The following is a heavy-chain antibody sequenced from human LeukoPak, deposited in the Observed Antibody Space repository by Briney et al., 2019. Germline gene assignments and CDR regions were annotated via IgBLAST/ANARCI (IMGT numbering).Heavy chain of an antibody. J-gene: IGHJ4*02. Sequence: ASVKVSCKASGGTFSSYTISWVRQAPGQGLEWMGRIIPILGIANYAQKFQGRVTITADKSASTAYMELRSLRSDDTAVYYCARDPGYGQQLVDLDADYWGQGTLVTVSS. CDR3: ARDPGYGQQLVDLDADY. CDR1: GGTFSSYT. V-gene: IGHV1-69*04. CDR2: IIPILGIA. D-gene: IGHD6-13*01.